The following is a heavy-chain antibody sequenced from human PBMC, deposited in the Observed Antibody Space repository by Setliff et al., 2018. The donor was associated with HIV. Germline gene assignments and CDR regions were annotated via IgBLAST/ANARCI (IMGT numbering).Heavy chain of an antibody. V-gene: IGHV4-34*01. CDR2: INHRGTT. J-gene: IGHJ5*02. CDR1: CGSISVHY. CDR3: ARGRGSSPYRWFDP. D-gene: IGHD6-19*01. Sequence: SETLSLTCTVSCGSISVHYWTWIRQPPGKGLEWIGEINHRGTTNYSPSVKSRVAISVEMSKNQFSLKLSSVTPADTAVYYCARGRGSSPYRWFDPWGQGTLVTVSS.